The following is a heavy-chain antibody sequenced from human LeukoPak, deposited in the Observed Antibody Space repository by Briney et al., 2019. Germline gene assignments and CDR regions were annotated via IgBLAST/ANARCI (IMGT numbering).Heavy chain of an antibody. CDR1: GFPFSDHW. CDR3: ARDFWNYFDY. Sequence: QAGGSLRLSCETSGFPFSDHWMNWVRQAPGKGLEWVANIRKDGSNKHYLDSVRGRFITSRDNAKNSLYLHMNSLRVEDTGVYYCARDFWNYFDYWGQGTLVTVSS. CDR2: IRKDGSNK. D-gene: IGHD3-3*01. V-gene: IGHV3-7*01. J-gene: IGHJ4*02.